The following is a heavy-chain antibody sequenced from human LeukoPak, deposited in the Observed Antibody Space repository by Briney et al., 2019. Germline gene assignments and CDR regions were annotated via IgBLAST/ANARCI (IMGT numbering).Heavy chain of an antibody. CDR3: AGRPHPGQWLANYYYGMDV. CDR1: GGSISSSSYY. Sequence: SETLSLTCTVSGGSISSSSYYWGWIRQPPGKGLEWIGSIYYSGSTNYNPSLKSRVTISVDTSKNQFSLKLSSVTAADTAVYYCAGRPHPGQWLANYYYGMDVWGQGTTVTVSS. CDR2: IYYSGST. D-gene: IGHD6-19*01. J-gene: IGHJ6*02. V-gene: IGHV4-39*07.